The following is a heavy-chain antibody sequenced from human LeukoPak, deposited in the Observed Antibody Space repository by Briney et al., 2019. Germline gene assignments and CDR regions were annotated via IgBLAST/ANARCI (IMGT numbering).Heavy chain of an antibody. CDR2: LDTDDGET. CDR3: AAEVHGLSD. CDR1: GYTFTHYY. V-gene: IGHV1-69-2*01. Sequence: ASVKISCKASGYTFTHYYIHWVKEAPGKGLDWMGRLDTDDGETIFAEKFQGRVAMTADKSTDTVYLTLSSLTSEDTAFYYCAAEVHGLSDWGQGTLLTVSS. J-gene: IGHJ4*03. D-gene: IGHD5-24*01.